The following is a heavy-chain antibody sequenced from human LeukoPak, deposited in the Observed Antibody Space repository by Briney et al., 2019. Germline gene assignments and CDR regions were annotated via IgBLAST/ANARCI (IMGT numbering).Heavy chain of an antibody. CDR1: GGSISSYY. CDR3: ARPRTMIVVVDAFDI. Sequence: SETLSLTCTVSGGSISSYYWSWIRQPAGKGLEWIGRIYTSGSTNYNPSLKSRVTISVDTSKNQFSLKLSSVTAADTAVYYCARPRTMIVVVDAFDIWGQGTMVTVSS. J-gene: IGHJ3*02. CDR2: IYTSGST. D-gene: IGHD3-22*01. V-gene: IGHV4-4*07.